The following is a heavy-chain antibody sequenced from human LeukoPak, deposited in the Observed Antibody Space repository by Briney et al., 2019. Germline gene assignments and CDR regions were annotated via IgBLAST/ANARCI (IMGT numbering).Heavy chain of an antibody. J-gene: IGHJ4*02. CDR1: GYTFATYW. CDR3: ARTISIGSCSGGNCYSDY. Sequence: GESLKISCKGSGYTFATYWIGWVRQMPGKGLEWMGIIYPGDSDTRYSPSFQGQVTISVDKSISTAYLQWSSLRASDTAMYYCARTISIGSCSGGNCYSDYWGQGTLVTVPS. D-gene: IGHD2-15*01. V-gene: IGHV5-51*01. CDR2: IYPGDSDT.